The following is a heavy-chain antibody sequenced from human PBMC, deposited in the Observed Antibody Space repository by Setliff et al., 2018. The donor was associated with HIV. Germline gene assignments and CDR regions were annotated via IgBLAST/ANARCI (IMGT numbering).Heavy chain of an antibody. J-gene: IGHJ6*02. CDR2: ISYDGGNK. Sequence: PGGSLRLSCAASGVTFSSFAMHWVRQAPGKGLEWVAVISYDGGNKYYADSVKGRFTISRDNSKNTLYLQMNSLRAEDTAVYYCARSVIGYYYYGMDVWGQGTTVTVSS. D-gene: IGHD3-10*01. CDR1: GVTFSSFA. CDR3: ARSVIGYYYYGMDV. V-gene: IGHV3-30-3*01.